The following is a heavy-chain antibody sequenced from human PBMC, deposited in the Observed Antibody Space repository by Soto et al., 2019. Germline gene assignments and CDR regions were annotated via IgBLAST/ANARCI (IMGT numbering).Heavy chain of an antibody. CDR3: AKKLGINPFGSYGLDV. CDR1: GGNFITFA. Sequence: QVELVQSGAEVKKPGSSVKVSCKASGGNFITFAISWVRQAPGQGLEWMGEIIPISSTTKSAHKFQDRVTISADGSSSTADMELCSLKSEDTAIYVCAKKLGINPFGSYGLDVWGQGTTVTVSS. D-gene: IGHD7-27*01. V-gene: IGHV1-69*01. J-gene: IGHJ6*02. CDR2: IIPISSTT.